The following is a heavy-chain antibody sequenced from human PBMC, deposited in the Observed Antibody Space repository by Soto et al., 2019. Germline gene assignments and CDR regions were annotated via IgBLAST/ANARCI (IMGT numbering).Heavy chain of an antibody. CDR2: INAGNDNT. Sequence: QVQLVQSGAEVKKPGASVKVSCKASGYTLTTYVMHWVRQAPGQRLEWMGWINAGNDNTKYSEKFQGRVTITRDTSASTVYMELSSLSSEDTAVYYCAKVGQYYYGMDVWGQGNTVTVSS. CDR3: AKVGQYYYGMDV. J-gene: IGHJ6*02. CDR1: GYTLTTYV. D-gene: IGHD3-3*01. V-gene: IGHV1-3*01.